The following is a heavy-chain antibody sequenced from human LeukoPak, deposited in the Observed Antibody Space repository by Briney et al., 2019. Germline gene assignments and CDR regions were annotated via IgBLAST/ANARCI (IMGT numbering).Heavy chain of an antibody. V-gene: IGHV1-3*01. Sequence: ASVKVSCKASGFTFTSYAMHWVRQAPGQRLEWMGWINGGNGNTKYSQEFQGRVTITRKTSASTAYMELSSLRSEDTAVYYCARDRGPDGYNYLYYYYAMDVWGQGTTVTVSS. J-gene: IGHJ6*02. CDR3: ARDRGPDGYNYLYYYYAMDV. D-gene: IGHD5-24*01. CDR2: INGGNGNT. CDR1: GFTFTSYA.